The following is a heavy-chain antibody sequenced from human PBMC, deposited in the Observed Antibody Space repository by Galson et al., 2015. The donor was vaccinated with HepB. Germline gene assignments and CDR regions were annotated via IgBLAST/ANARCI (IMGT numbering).Heavy chain of an antibody. CDR2: VYHSGGT. CDR1: GDSISSFNW. J-gene: IGHJ4*02. D-gene: IGHD6-6*01. V-gene: IGHV4-4*02. CDR3: ARGYSSSSWADY. Sequence: LSLTCAVSGDSISSFNWWTWVRQPPKKKLEWIGEVYHSGGTNYNPSLKSRLTISVDKYKNQFSLKLSSVTAADTAVYYCARGYSSSSWADYWGQGTLVIVSS.